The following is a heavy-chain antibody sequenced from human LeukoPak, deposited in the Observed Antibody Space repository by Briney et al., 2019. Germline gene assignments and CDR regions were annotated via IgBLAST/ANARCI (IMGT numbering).Heavy chain of an antibody. CDR2: TYYRSKWYN. V-gene: IGHV6-1*01. D-gene: IGHD2-15*01. CDR3: ARAVGSGLYYYYYYMDV. Sequence: SQTLSLTCAISGDSVSSNNAAWNWIRQSPSRGLEWLGRTYYRSKWYNDYAVSVKNRITINPDTSKKQFSLQLNSVTPEDTAVYYCARAVGSGLYYYYYYMDVWGKGTTVTVSS. CDR1: GDSVSSNNAA. J-gene: IGHJ6*03.